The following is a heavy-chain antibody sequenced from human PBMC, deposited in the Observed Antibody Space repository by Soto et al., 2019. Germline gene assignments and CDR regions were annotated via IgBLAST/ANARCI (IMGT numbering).Heavy chain of an antibody. J-gene: IGHJ4*02. CDR3: AKSFSSNWYDYFNY. CDR2: IYPGDSET. V-gene: IGHV5-51*01. D-gene: IGHD6-13*01. Sequence: GESLKISCKASGYSFTNFWLGWVRQMPGKGLEWLGIIYPGDSETRYSPSFQGQVTISADRSKNTLSLQMNSLRAEDTALYYCAKSFSSNWYDYFNYWGQGTLVTVSS. CDR1: GYSFTNFW.